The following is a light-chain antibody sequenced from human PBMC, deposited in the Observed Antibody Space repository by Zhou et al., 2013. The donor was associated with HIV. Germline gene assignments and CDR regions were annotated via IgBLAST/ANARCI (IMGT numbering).Light chain of an antibody. CDR1: HVISSRF. CDR2: SVS. J-gene: IGKJ1*01. CDR3: LQYGSSPWT. Sequence: EIVLTQSPVTLSLSPGERATLSCRASHVISSRFLAWYQQKPGQAPRLLIYSVSNRATGIPDRFSGSGSGTDFTLTISRLEPEDFAVYYCLQYGSSPWTFGQGTNVEV. V-gene: IGKV3-20*01.